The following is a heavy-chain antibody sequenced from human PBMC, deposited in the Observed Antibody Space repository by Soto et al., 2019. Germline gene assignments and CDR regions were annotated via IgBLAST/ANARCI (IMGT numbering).Heavy chain of an antibody. CDR1: GYTFTNSD. D-gene: IGHD3-9*01. J-gene: IGHJ4*02. CDR2: ISPYNGNT. CDR3: ARGDWVY. Sequence: QVLLVQSGAEVKRPGASVKVSCKASGYTFTNSDIHWVRQAPGQGPEWMGWISPYNGNTNHKDKFNDRVTMTTDTSTSTAYMEVRGLRSDDTAVYYCARGDWVYWGQGTLVTVSS. V-gene: IGHV1-18*01.